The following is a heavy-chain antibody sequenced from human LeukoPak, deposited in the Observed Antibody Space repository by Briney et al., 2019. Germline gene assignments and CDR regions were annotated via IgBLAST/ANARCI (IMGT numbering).Heavy chain of an antibody. CDR1: GYTLTELS. D-gene: IGHD3-22*01. J-gene: IGHJ5*02. CDR3: ARGMLVITSSWFDP. Sequence: ASVKVSGKVSGYTLTELSMHWVRQAPGKGLEWMGWMNPNSGNTGYAQKFQGRVTMTRNTSISTAYMELSSLRSEDTAVYYCARGMLVITSSWFDPWGQGTLVTVSS. V-gene: IGHV1-8*01. CDR2: MNPNSGNT.